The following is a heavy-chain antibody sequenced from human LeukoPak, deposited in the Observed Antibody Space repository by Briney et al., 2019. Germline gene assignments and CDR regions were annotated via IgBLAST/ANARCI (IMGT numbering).Heavy chain of an antibody. Sequence: PSETLSLTCTVSGGSISSYYWSWIRQPPGKGLEWIGYIYYSGSTNYNPSLKSRVTISVDTSKNQFSLKLSSVTAADTAVYYCARMATYYYDSSGPDAFDIWGQGTMVTVSS. D-gene: IGHD3-22*01. J-gene: IGHJ3*02. V-gene: IGHV4-59*01. CDR2: IYYSGST. CDR3: ARMATYYYDSSGPDAFDI. CDR1: GGSISSYY.